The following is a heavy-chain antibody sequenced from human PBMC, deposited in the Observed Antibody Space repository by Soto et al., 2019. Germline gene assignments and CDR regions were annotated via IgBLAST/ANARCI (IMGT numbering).Heavy chain of an antibody. V-gene: IGHV3-23*01. CDR3: ARSPNFWSGYFRTDYYYYYMDV. D-gene: IGHD3-3*01. CDR1: GFTFSSYA. J-gene: IGHJ6*03. CDR2: ISGSGGST. Sequence: LRLSCAASGFTFSSYAMSWVRQAPGKGLEWVSAISGSGGSTYYADSVKGRFTISRDNSKNMLYLQMNSLRAEDTAVYYCARSPNFWSGYFRTDYYYYYMDVWGKGTTVTVSS.